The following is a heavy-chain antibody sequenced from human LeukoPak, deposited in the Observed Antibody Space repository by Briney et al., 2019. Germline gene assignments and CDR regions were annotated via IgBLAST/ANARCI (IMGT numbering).Heavy chain of an antibody. V-gene: IGHV3-66*01. CDR2: IYSGGST. CDR3: ARSRDAAMVFFDY. CDR1: GFTVSSNY. Sequence: PGGSLRLSCAASGFTVSSNYMSWVRQAPGKGLEWVSVIYSGGSTYYADSVKGRFTISRDNSKNTLYLQMNSLRAEDTAVYYCARSRDAAMVFFDYWGQGTLVTVSS. J-gene: IGHJ4*02. D-gene: IGHD5-18*01.